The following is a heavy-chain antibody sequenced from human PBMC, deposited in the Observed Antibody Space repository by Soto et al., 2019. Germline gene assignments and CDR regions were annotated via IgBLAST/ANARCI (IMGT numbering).Heavy chain of an antibody. CDR1: GFSFSNYA. CDR3: VTYYDFWSADSSAFDY. Sequence: PVGSLRLSCSASGFSFSNYAMHWVRQAPGKGLEYVSAISSNGNSAYYADSVKGRFTISRDNSKNTLSLQMRSLRTEDTAVYHCVTYYDFWSADSSAFDYWGQGTLVSVSS. J-gene: IGHJ4*02. CDR2: ISSNGNSA. V-gene: IGHV3-64D*08. D-gene: IGHD3-3*01.